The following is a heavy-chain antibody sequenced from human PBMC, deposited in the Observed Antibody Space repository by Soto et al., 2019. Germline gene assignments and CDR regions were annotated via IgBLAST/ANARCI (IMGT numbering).Heavy chain of an antibody. CDR3: SRALIGINGMDV. V-gene: IGHV3-23*01. CDR1: GFTFSDYA. D-gene: IGHD1-26*01. J-gene: IGHJ6*02. Sequence: EVQLLESGGGLVQPGGSLRLSCAASGFTFSDYAMNWVRQAPGKGLEWVSAISKDAASTYYADSVKGRFTISRDNSKNTLYLQLNSLRAEVTVVYYCSRALIGINGMDVCGQGTTVTVSS. CDR2: ISKDAAST.